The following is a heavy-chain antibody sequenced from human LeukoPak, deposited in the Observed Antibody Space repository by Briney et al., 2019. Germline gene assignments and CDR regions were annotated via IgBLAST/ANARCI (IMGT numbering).Heavy chain of an antibody. CDR3: AKDLDGQLASVD. CDR1: GFTFSSYG. V-gene: IGHV3-30*02. CDR2: IRYDGSNK. J-gene: IGHJ4*02. Sequence: GGSLRLSCAASGFTFSSYGMHWVRQAPGKGLEWVAFIRYDGSNKYHADSVKGRFTISRDNSKNPLYLQMNSLRAEDTAVYYCAKDLDGQLASVDWGQGTLVTVSS. D-gene: IGHD6-6*01.